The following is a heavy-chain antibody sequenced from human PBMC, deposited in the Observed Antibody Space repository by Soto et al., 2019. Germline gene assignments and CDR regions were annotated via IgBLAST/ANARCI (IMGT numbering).Heavy chain of an antibody. V-gene: IGHV3-53*02. J-gene: IGHJ6*02. D-gene: IGHD6-13*01. Sequence: EVQLVETGGGLIQPGGSLRLSCAASGFTVSSNYMSWVRQAPGKGLEWVSVIYSGGSTYYADSVKGRFTISRDNSKNTLDLQMNSLRAEDTAVYYCATPAAADNYYYYGMDVWGQGTTVTVSS. CDR1: GFTVSSNY. CDR2: IYSGGST. CDR3: ATPAAADNYYYYGMDV.